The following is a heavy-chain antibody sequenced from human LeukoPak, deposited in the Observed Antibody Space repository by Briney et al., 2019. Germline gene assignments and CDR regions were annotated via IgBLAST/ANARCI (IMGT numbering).Heavy chain of an antibody. CDR2: LYSDGNT. V-gene: IGHV3-53*01. J-gene: IGHJ4*02. D-gene: IGHD1-14*01. CDR3: ARGVEPLAANTLAY. CDR1: GFTVITND. Sequence: GGSLRISCAASGFTVITNDMTWVRQAPGKGLEWVSVLYSDGNTKYADSVQGRFTISRDNSKNTLYLEMNSLSPDDTAVYYCARGVEPLAANTLAYWGQGTLVTVSS.